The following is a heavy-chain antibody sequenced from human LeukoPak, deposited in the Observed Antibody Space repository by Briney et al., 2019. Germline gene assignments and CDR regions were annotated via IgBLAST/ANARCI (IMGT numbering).Heavy chain of an antibody. D-gene: IGHD6-19*01. CDR1: GGSISSGAYY. Sequence: SETLSLTCTVSGGSISSGAYYWSWVRQRPGKGLEWIGYIYYSGSTYYNPSLKSRVTISVDTSKNQFSLKLNSVTAADTAVYYCARRISSGWNFDYWGQGTLVTVSS. J-gene: IGHJ4*02. V-gene: IGHV4-31*03. CDR2: IYYSGST. CDR3: ARRISSGWNFDY.